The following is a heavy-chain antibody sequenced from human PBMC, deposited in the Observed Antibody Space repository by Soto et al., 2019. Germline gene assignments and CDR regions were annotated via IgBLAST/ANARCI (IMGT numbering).Heavy chain of an antibody. Sequence: ASVKVSCKASGYTFTNYAMHWVRQAPGQKLEWMGWINAGNGNTKYSQKLQGRVTMTTDTSTSTAYMELRSLRSDDTAVYYCARGYYYGSGRPTPGGMDVWGQGTTVTVSS. CDR1: GYTFTNYA. CDR3: ARGYYYGSGRPTPGGMDV. CDR2: INAGNGNT. D-gene: IGHD3-10*01. V-gene: IGHV1-3*01. J-gene: IGHJ6*02.